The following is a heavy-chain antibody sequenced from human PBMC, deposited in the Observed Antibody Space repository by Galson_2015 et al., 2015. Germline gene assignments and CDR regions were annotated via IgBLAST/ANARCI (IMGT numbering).Heavy chain of an antibody. Sequence: SETLSLTCAVSGGSISSSNWWSWVRQPPGKGLEWIGEIYHSGSTNYNPSLKSRVTISVDKSKNQFSLKLSSVTAADTAVYYCAKSYCSSTSCWRRRNWFDPWGQGTLVTVSS. CDR2: IYHSGST. V-gene: IGHV4-4*02. J-gene: IGHJ5*02. CDR1: GGSISSSNW. CDR3: AKSYCSSTSCWRRRNWFDP. D-gene: IGHD2-2*01.